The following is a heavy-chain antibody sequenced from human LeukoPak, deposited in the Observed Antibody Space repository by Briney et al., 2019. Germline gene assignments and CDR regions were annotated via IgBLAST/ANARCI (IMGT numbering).Heavy chain of an antibody. D-gene: IGHD5-12*01. CDR3: ARDRGLNWFDP. CDR2: IKQDESEK. V-gene: IGHV3-7*01. J-gene: IGHJ5*02. Sequence: GGSLRLSCAASGFTFSSYAMSWVRQAPGKGLEWVANIKQDESEKYYVDSVKGRFTISRDNAKNSLYLQMNSLRAEDTAVYYCARDRGLNWFDPWGQGTLVTVSS. CDR1: GFTFSSYA.